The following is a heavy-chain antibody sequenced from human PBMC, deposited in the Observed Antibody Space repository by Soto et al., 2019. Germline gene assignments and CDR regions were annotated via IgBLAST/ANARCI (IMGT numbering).Heavy chain of an antibody. J-gene: IGHJ3*02. CDR1: GGSISSYY. Sequence: QVQLQESGPGLVKPSETLSLTCTVSGGSISSYYWSWIRQPPGKGLEWLGYIYDSGTTNYNPSLKSRVTISLDTSKNQVSLKLSSVTAADTAVYYCARDLGLFDAFDIWGQGTMVTVSS. D-gene: IGHD7-27*01. CDR3: ARDLGLFDAFDI. V-gene: IGHV4-59*01. CDR2: IYDSGTT.